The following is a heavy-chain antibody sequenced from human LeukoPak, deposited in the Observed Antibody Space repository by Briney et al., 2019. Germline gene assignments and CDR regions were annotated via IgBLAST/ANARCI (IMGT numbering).Heavy chain of an antibody. D-gene: IGHD6-13*01. J-gene: IGHJ4*02. Sequence: GGSLRLSCAVSGFIFSKYGMHWVRQAPGKGLEWVAVIWYDGSNKYYADSVKGRFTISRDNSKNTLYLQMNSLRAEDTAVYYCARVVAAAPPRDYWGQGTLVTVSS. CDR2: IWYDGSNK. CDR3: ARVVAAAPPRDY. CDR1: GFIFSKYG. V-gene: IGHV3-33*01.